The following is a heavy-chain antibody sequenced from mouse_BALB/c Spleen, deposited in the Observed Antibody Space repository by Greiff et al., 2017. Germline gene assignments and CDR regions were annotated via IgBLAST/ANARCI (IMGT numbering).Heavy chain of an antibody. J-gene: IGHJ2*01. V-gene: IGHV6-6*02. D-gene: IGHD2-14*01. Sequence: EVQRVESGGGLVQPGGSMKLSCVASGFTFSNYWMNWVRQSPEKGLEWVAEIRLKSNNYATHYAESVKGRFTISRDDSKSSVYLQMNNLRAEDTGIYYCTRAYYRNYFDYWGQGTTLTVSS. CDR1: GFTFSNYW. CDR2: IRLKSNNYAT. CDR3: TRAYYRNYFDY.